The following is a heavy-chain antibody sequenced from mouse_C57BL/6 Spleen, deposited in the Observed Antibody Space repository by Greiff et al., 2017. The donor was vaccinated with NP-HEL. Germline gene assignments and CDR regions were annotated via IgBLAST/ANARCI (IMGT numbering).Heavy chain of an antibody. J-gene: IGHJ2*01. CDR1: GYAFSSSW. CDR3: ARERATMVTFDY. D-gene: IGHD2-2*01. V-gene: IGHV1-82*01. CDR2: IYPGDGDT. Sequence: VKLMESGPELVKPGASVKISCKASGYAFSSSWMNWVKQRPGQGLAWIGRIYPGDGDTNYNGKFKGKATLTADKSSSTAYMQLSSLTSEESAVYFCARERATMVTFDYWGQGTTLTVSS.